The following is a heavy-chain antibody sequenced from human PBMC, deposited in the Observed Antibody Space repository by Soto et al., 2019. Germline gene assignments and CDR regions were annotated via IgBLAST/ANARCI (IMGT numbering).Heavy chain of an antibody. Sequence: KPSETLSLTCTVSGDSISVYYWSWIRQPPGKGLEWIGYIYYSGSTTYNPSLKSRVTISVDTSKNQFSLKLTSVTAADTAVYYCARENHWESETGYYFDYWGQGALVTVSS. CDR2: IYYSGST. V-gene: IGHV4-59*01. CDR3: ARENHWESETGYYFDY. D-gene: IGHD3-9*01. J-gene: IGHJ4*02. CDR1: GDSISVYY.